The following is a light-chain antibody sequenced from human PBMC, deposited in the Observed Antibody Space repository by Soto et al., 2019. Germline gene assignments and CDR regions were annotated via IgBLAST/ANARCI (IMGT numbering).Light chain of an antibody. CDR3: QKYDTWPLT. CDR2: DAS. CDR1: QGIRND. J-gene: IGKJ4*01. V-gene: IGKV1-17*01. Sequence: DIQMTQSPSSLSASVGDRVTITCRASQGIRNDLGWYQQKPGRAPKRLIYDASNLQSGVPSRFSGSGSGTEFTLTISSLQPEDLAVYYCQKYDTWPLTFGGGTKVEIK.